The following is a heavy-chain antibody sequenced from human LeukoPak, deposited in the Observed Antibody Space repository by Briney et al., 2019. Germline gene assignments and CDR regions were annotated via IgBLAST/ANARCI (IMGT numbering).Heavy chain of an antibody. J-gene: IGHJ5*02. CDR3: ATLRRGYSYGYATVGYNWFDP. Sequence: LGASVKVSCKASGYTFTSYGISWVRQAPGQGLEWMGWISAYNGNTNYAQKLQGRVTMTTDTSTSTAYMELRSLRSDDTAVYYCATLRRGYSYGYATVGYNWFDPWGQGTLVTVSS. D-gene: IGHD5-18*01. CDR1: GYTFTSYG. CDR2: ISAYNGNT. V-gene: IGHV1-18*01.